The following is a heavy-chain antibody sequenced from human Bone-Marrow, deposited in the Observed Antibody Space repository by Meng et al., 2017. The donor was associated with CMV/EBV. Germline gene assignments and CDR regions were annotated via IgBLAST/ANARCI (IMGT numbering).Heavy chain of an antibody. Sequence: ASVKVSCKASGYTFTNNYVHWVRQAPGQGLEWMGIVNPTGIRTTYSQKFQGRVTMTSDTSTSTAYMELSSLRSDDTAVYYCARDVTFGTGDCFDYWGQGTLVTVSS. CDR1: GYTFTNNY. V-gene: IGHV1-46*01. CDR2: VNPTGIRT. CDR3: ARDVTFGTGDCFDY. D-gene: IGHD3-10*01. J-gene: IGHJ4*02.